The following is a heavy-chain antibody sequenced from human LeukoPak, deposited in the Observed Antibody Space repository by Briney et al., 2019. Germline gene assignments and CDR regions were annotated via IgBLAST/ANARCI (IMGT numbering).Heavy chain of an antibody. CDR3: TRGLLEWLVHTYYFGY. Sequence: GGPLRLSCTASGFTFGDYAMSWFRQAPGKGLEWVGFIRSKGYGETAAYAASVQGRFTISRDDYKSIAYLQMNSLKAEDTAVYDCTRGLLEWLVHTYYFGYWGQGALVTVCS. J-gene: IGHJ4*02. V-gene: IGHV3-49*03. D-gene: IGHD3-3*01. CDR2: IRSKGYGETA. CDR1: GFTFGDYA.